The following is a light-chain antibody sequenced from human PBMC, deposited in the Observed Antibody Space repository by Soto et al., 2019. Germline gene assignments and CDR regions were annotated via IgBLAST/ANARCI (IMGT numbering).Light chain of an antibody. CDR3: QQSYSTPPIT. J-gene: IGKJ5*01. V-gene: IGKV1-39*01. Sequence: DIVITQSPSSLSASVGYRVTITCRASQSISSYLNWYQQKPGKAPKLLIYAASSLQSGVPSRFSGSGSGTDFTLTISSLQPEDFATYYCQQSYSTPPITFGQGTRLEIK. CDR1: QSISSY. CDR2: AAS.